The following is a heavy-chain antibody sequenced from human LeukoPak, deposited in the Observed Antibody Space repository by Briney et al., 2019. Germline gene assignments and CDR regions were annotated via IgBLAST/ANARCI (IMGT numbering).Heavy chain of an antibody. CDR1: GFTFSSYT. CDR2: ISGSGGST. J-gene: IGHJ4*02. D-gene: IGHD3-22*01. CDR3: AKGSFYYYDSSGYYPSYYFDY. V-gene: IGHV3-23*01. Sequence: GGSLRLSCAASGFTFSSYTMSWVRQAPGKGLEWVSAISGSGGSTYYADSVKGRFTISRDNSKNTLYLQMNSLRAEDTAVYCCAKGSFYYYDSSGYYPSYYFDYWGQGTLVTVSS.